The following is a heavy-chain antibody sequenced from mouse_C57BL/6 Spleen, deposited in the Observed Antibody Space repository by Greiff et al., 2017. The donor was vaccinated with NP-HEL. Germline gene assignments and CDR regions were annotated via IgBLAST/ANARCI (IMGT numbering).Heavy chain of an antibody. CDR1: GFTFSSYG. Sequence: DVHLVESGGDLVKPGGSLKLSCAASGFTFSSYGMSWVRQTPDKRLEWVATISSGGSYTYYPDSVKGRFTLSRDNANNTLYLQMSSLKTNDTTMYYCARRCYYSGSSYEDYAMDYWGQGTSVTVSS. J-gene: IGHJ4*01. CDR3: ARRCYYSGSSYEDYAMDY. D-gene: IGHD1-1*01. CDR2: ISSGGSYT. V-gene: IGHV5-6*01.